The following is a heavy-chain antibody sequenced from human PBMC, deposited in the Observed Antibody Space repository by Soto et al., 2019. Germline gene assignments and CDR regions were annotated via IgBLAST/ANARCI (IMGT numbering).Heavy chain of an antibody. CDR1: GFTFNSNW. CDR3: SKSLDX. J-gene: IGHJ4*02. V-gene: IGHV3-7*01. CDR2: INKDGSEK. Sequence: GGSLRLSCAASGFTFNSNWMDWVRQAPGKGLEWVSNINKDGSEKNYVYSVKVRFTISRDNAKNSLYLQMSSLTAEDSALYYCSKSLDXWGQGALVTVSX.